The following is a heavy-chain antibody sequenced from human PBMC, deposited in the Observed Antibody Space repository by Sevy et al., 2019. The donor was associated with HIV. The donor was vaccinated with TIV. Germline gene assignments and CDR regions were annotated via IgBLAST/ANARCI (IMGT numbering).Heavy chain of an antibody. D-gene: IGHD1-1*01. CDR3: AKDGGWYNYAPSDY. Sequence: GGSLRLSCAASGFTFSTYGMHWVRQAPGKGLEWVAVISYDGFKTYYADSMKGRLTIKRDNSKNTLYMQMNSQRVEDTALYFCAKDGGWYNYAPSDYWGLGTLVTVSS. CDR1: GFTFSTYG. CDR2: ISYDGFKT. V-gene: IGHV3-30*18. J-gene: IGHJ4*02.